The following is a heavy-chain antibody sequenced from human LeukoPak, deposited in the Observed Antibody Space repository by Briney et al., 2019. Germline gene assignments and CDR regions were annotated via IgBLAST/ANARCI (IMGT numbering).Heavy chain of an antibody. CDR3: ALPGQSGGNYYYGMDV. D-gene: IGHD3-10*01. CDR1: GYTLTELS. J-gene: IGHJ6*02. CDR2: IIPIFGTA. V-gene: IGHV1-69*13. Sequence: SVKVSCKVSGYTLTELSMHWVRQAPGQGLEWMGGIIPIFGTANYAQKFQGRVTITADESTSTAYMELSSLRSEDTAVYYCALPGQSGGNYYYGMDVWGQGTTVTVSS.